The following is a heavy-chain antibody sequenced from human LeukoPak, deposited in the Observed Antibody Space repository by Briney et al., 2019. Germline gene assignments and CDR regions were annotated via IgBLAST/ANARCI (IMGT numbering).Heavy chain of an antibody. CDR3: AKADVIPRSSYFDY. D-gene: IGHD2-21*01. V-gene: IGHV3-23*01. J-gene: IGHJ4*02. Sequence: GGSLRLSCAAPGFTFSSYAMSWVRQAPGKGLEWVSAISGSGGSTYYADSVKGRFTISRDNSKNTLYLQMNSLRAEDTAVYYCAKADVIPRSSYFDYWGQGTLVTVSS. CDR2: ISGSGGST. CDR1: GFTFSSYA.